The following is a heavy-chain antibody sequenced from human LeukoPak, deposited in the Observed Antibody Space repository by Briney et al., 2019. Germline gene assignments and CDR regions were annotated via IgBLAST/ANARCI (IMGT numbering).Heavy chain of an antibody. Sequence: SVKVSCKASGGTFISYAISWMRQAPGQGLEWMGRIIPIFGTANYAQKFQGRVTITTDESTSTAYMELSSLRSEDTAVYYCARVVLTGYYNQYYFDYWGQGTLVTVSS. CDR2: IIPIFGTA. J-gene: IGHJ4*02. CDR1: GGTFISYA. V-gene: IGHV1-69*05. D-gene: IGHD3-9*01. CDR3: ARVVLTGYYNQYYFDY.